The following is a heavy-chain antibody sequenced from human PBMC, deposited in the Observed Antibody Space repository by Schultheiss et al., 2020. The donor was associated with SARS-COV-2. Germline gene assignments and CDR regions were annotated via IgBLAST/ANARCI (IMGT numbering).Heavy chain of an antibody. CDR2: ISYDSTNI. V-gene: IGHV3-30*03. J-gene: IGHJ4*02. Sequence: VGSLRLSCAASGFTFSSYGMHWVRQAPGRGLEWLTLISYDSTNIHYADSVRGRFTISRDNSKNTLYLQMNSLRPEDTAIYYCARDLPPLDYWGQGTLVTVSS. CDR3: ARDLPPLDY. CDR1: GFTFSSYG.